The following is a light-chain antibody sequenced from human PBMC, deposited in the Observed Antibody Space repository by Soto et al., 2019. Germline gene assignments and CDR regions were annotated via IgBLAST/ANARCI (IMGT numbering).Light chain of an antibody. CDR3: SSYTSSSHVV. V-gene: IGLV2-14*03. Sequence: QSALTQPASVSGSPGQSITISCTGNSSDIGGYNYVSWYQQHPGKAPKLMIYDVGDRPSGVSNRFSGSKSGNTASLTISGLQAEDEADYYCSSYTSSSHVVFGGGTKLTVL. J-gene: IGLJ2*01. CDR2: DVG. CDR1: SSDIGGYNY.